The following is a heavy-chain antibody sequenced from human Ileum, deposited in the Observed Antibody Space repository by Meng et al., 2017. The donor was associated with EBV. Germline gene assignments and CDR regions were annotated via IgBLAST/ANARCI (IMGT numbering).Heavy chain of an antibody. Sequence: HVHLPESGPGLGTPSDALSPTCAVSGCAIRRSAWWRWVRQPPGKGLEWIGETSHSGSTNYSPSLKSRVTISLDKSKNQLSLKLNSVTAADTAVYYCASSDYYRSDYWGQGTLVTVSS. CDR2: TSHSGST. CDR1: GCAIRRSAW. V-gene: IGHV4-4*02. J-gene: IGHJ4*02. CDR3: ASSDYYRSDY. D-gene: IGHD3-22*01.